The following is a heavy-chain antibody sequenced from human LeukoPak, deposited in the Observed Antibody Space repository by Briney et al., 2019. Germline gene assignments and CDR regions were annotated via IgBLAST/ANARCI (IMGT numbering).Heavy chain of an antibody. CDR1: GFTFSDED. J-gene: IGHJ4*02. V-gene: IGHV3-11*01. Sequence: GGSLRLSCAASGFTFSDEDMNWIRQAPGKGLEWVSYIGGSGNIIYYADSVKGRFTISRDNARNSLYLQMNSLRAEDTAVYYSARGPFMTAGWGIDYWGQGTLVTASS. CDR3: ARGPFMTAGWGIDY. CDR2: IGGSGNII. D-gene: IGHD2-21*02.